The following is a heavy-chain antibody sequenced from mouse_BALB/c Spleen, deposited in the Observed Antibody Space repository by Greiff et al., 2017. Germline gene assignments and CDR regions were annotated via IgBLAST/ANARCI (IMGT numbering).Heavy chain of an antibody. CDR3: ARHEDTACYGNYEYYYAMDY. CDR1: GYTFTEYI. V-gene: IGHV1-62-2*01. CDR2: FYPGSGSI. D-gene: IGHD2-1*01. J-gene: IGHJ4*01. Sequence: VKLQESGAELVKPGASVKLSCKASGYTFTEYIIHWVKQRSGQGLEWIGWFYPGSGSIKYNEKFKDKATLTADKSSSTVYMELSRLTSEDSAVYFCARHEDTACYGNYEYYYAMDYWGQGTSVTVSS.